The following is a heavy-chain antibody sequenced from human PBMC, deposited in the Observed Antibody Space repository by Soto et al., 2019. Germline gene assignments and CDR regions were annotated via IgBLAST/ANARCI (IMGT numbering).Heavy chain of an antibody. V-gene: IGHV4-59*01. J-gene: IGHJ4*02. CDR1: GGSISSYY. CDR3: ARDDSGYLDY. CDR2: IYYSGST. Sequence: LSLTCSVSGGSISSYYWSWIRQPPGKGLEWIGYIYYSGSTNYNPSLKSRVTISVDTSKNQFSLKLSSVTAADTAVYYCARDDSGYLDYWGQGTLVTVS. D-gene: IGHD3-22*01.